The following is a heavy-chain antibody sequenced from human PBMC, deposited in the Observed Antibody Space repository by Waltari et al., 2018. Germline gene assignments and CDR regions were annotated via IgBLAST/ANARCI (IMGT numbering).Heavy chain of an antibody. CDR2: INHSGIT. CDR3: ARRGIVVVPAAIRRWFDP. Sequence: QVQLQQWGAGLLKPSETLSLTCAVYGGSFSGYYCSWIRQHPGKGLEWIGEINHSGITNYNPSLKSRVTISVDTSKNQFSLKLSSVTAADTAVYYCARRGIVVVPAAIRRWFDPWGQGTLVTVSS. V-gene: IGHV4-34*01. D-gene: IGHD2-2*01. J-gene: IGHJ5*02. CDR1: GGSFSGYY.